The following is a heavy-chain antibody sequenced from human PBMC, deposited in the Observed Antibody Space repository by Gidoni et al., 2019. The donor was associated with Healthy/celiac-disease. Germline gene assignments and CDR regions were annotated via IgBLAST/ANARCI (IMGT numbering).Heavy chain of an antibody. CDR1: GGSISSSSYN. CDR2: IYYSGST. Sequence: QLQLQESGPGLVKPSATLSLTCTVSGGSISSSSYNWGWIRQPPGKGLEWIGSIYYSGSTYYNPSLKSRVTISVDTSKNQFSLKLSSVTAADTAVYYCARVLGYRGSEIAYGMDVWGQGTTVTVSS. V-gene: IGHV4-39*07. D-gene: IGHD5-12*01. J-gene: IGHJ6*02. CDR3: ARVLGYRGSEIAYGMDV.